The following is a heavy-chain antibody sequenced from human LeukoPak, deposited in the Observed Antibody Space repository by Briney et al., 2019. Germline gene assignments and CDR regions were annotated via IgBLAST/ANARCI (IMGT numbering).Heavy chain of an antibody. CDR1: GGTSSCC. D-gene: IGHD7-27*01. V-gene: IGHV4-59*13. J-gene: IGHJ3*02. CDR3: AREGTGDHFNAFDI. CDR2: IYYSGST. Sequence: AHPLPPSSAVCGGTSSCCWCWCRRPPRPGLEGLGYIYYSGSTNYNPSLKSRVTISVDTSKNQFSLKLSSVTAADTAVYYCAREGTGDHFNAFDIWGQGTMVTVSS.